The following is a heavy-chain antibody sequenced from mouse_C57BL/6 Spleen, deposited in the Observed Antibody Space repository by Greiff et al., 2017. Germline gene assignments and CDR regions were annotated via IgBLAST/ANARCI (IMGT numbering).Heavy chain of an antibody. CDR2: INPNNGGT. CDR1: GYTFTDYY. CDR3: ARNYLFAY. J-gene: IGHJ3*01. V-gene: IGHV1-26*01. D-gene: IGHD5-5*01. Sequence: EIQLQQSGPELVKPGASVKISCKASGYTFTDYYMNWVKQSHGKSLEWIGDINPNNGGTSYNQKFKGKATLTVDKSSSTAYMELRSLTSEDSAFYYCARNYLFAYWGQGTLVTVSA.